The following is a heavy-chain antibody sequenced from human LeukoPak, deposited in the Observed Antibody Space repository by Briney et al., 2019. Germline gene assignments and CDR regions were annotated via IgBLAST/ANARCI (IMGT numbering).Heavy chain of an antibody. V-gene: IGHV3-30*04. J-gene: IGHJ4*02. Sequence: GGSLRLSCAASGFTFSSYAMHWVRQAPGKGLEWVAVISYDGSNKYYADSVKGRFTISRDNSKNTLYLQMNSLRAEDTAVYYCARVAQQLVLLYYFDYWGQGTLVTVSS. CDR1: GFTFSSYA. CDR2: ISYDGSNK. D-gene: IGHD6-13*01. CDR3: ARVAQQLVLLYYFDY.